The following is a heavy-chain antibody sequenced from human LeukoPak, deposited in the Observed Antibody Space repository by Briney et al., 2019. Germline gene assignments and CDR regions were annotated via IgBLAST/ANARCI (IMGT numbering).Heavy chain of an antibody. D-gene: IGHD5-18*01. J-gene: IGHJ4*02. CDR1: GFTFSTYG. Sequence: GGSLRLSCAASGFTFSTYGMHWVRQAPGKGLEWVAVISYDGSNEYYADSVKGRFTISRDNSKNTLYLQMNSLRAEDTAVYYCARAFRDSYSYEAQLDYWGQGTLVTVSS. V-gene: IGHV3-30*03. CDR2: ISYDGSNE. CDR3: ARAFRDSYSYEAQLDY.